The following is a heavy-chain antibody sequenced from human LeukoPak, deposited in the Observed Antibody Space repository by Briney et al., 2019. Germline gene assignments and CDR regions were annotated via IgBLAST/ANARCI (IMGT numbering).Heavy chain of an antibody. CDR3: VKDSPPRYSGSPPAY. CDR1: GFTFSSYW. D-gene: IGHD1-26*01. J-gene: IGHJ4*02. CDR2: INKDGGEK. Sequence: GGSLRLSCAASGFTFSSYWMSWVRQAPGKGLGWVANINKDGGEKYYVDSVKGRFTISRDNAKNSLYLQMNSLRADDTAVYYCVKDSPPRYSGSPPAYWGQGTLVTVSS. V-gene: IGHV3-7*03.